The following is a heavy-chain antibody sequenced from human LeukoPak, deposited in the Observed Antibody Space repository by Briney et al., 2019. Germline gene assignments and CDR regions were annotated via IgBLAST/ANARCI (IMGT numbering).Heavy chain of an antibody. V-gene: IGHV1-2*02. D-gene: IGHD4-17*01. CDR3: ARDRGYGDYSYNWFDP. J-gene: IGHJ5*02. CDR1: RYTFTDYY. Sequence: ASVKVSCKASRYTFTDYYMHWVRQAPGQGLEWMGWINPNSGDTKYAQKFQGRVTMTRDTSISTAYMELSRLRSDDTAVYYCARDRGYGDYSYNWFDPWGQGTLVTVSS. CDR2: INPNSGDT.